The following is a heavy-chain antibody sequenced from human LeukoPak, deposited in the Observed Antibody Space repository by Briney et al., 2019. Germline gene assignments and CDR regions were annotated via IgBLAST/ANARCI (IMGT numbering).Heavy chain of an antibody. CDR2: FRYSGST. J-gene: IGHJ4*02. Sequence: SETLSLTCTVSGGSISSYYWSWIRQPPGKGLGWIGYFRYSGSTNYNPSLRSRVTISVDTSKNQFSLKLTSATAADTAVYYCARDGPHGPHDYWGQGTQVTVSS. V-gene: IGHV4-59*01. CDR3: ARDGPHGPHDY. CDR1: GGSISSYY.